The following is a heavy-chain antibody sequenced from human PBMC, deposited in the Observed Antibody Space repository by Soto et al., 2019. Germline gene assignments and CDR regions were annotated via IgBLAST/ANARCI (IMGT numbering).Heavy chain of an antibody. J-gene: IGHJ4*02. Sequence: RGESLKISCKGSGYSFTSYWIGWVRQMPGKGLEWMGIIYPGDSDTRYSPSFQGQVTISADKSISTAYLQWSSLKASDTAMYYCARHPRWLQYYFDYWGQGTLVTVSS. CDR1: GYSFTSYW. CDR2: IYPGDSDT. D-gene: IGHD5-12*01. V-gene: IGHV5-51*01. CDR3: ARHPRWLQYYFDY.